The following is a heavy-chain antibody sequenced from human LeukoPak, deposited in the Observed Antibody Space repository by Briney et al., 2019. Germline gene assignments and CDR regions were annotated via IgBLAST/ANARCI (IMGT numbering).Heavy chain of an antibody. CDR1: GFTFSSYS. V-gene: IGHV3-48*02. CDR2: ISSSSSTI. J-gene: IGHJ3*02. CDR3: ARARSGWLDAFDI. D-gene: IGHD6-19*01. Sequence: PGGSLRLSCAASGFTFSSYSMNWVRQAPGKGLEWVSYISSSSSTIYYADSVKGRFTISRDNAKNSLYLQMNSLREEDTAVYYCARARSGWLDAFDIWGQGTMVTVSS.